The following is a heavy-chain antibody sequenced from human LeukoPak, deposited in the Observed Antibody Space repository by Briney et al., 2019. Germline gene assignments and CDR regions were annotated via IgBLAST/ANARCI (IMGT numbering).Heavy chain of an antibody. V-gene: IGHV3-66*01. J-gene: IGHJ4*02. Sequence: GGSLRLSCAASGFTVSSNYMSWVRQAPGKGLEWVSVMYSGGSTYYADSVKGRFTISRDNSKNTLYLQMNTLRGDHTAVYYCARTRYNWNPDYWGQGTLVTVSS. D-gene: IGHD1-20*01. CDR2: MYSGGST. CDR3: ARTRYNWNPDY. CDR1: GFTVSSNY.